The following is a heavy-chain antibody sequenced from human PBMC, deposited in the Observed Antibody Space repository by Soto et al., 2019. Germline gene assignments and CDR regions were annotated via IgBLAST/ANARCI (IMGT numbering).Heavy chain of an antibody. J-gene: IGHJ4*02. D-gene: IGHD3-22*01. V-gene: IGHV1-18*01. CDR3: ARPVRTYNYDSSGSSNDF. CDR1: GYTFTSYG. Sequence: ASVKVSCKASGYTFTSYGISWVRQAPGQGLEWMGWISAYNGNTNYAQKLQGRVTMTTDTSTSTAYMELRSLRSDDTAVYYCARPVRTYNYDSSGSSNDFWGQGPLVTVSA. CDR2: ISAYNGNT.